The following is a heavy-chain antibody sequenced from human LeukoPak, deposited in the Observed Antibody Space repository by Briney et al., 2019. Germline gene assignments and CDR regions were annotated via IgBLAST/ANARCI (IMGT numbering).Heavy chain of an antibody. J-gene: IGHJ4*02. Sequence: PGGSLRLSCAASGFTFSSYAMSWVRQAPGKGLEWVSAISGSGGSTYYADSVKGRFTISRDNSKNTLYLQMNSLRAEDTAVYYCAKVGHYGSGSYFSRQSEYYFDYWGQGTLVTVPS. CDR1: GFTFSSYA. CDR2: ISGSGGST. D-gene: IGHD3-10*01. CDR3: AKVGHYGSGSYFSRQSEYYFDY. V-gene: IGHV3-23*01.